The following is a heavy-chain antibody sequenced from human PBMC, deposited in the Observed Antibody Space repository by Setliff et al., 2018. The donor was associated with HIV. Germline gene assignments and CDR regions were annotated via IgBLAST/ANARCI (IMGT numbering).Heavy chain of an antibody. Sequence: PSETLSLTCAVSGGSISSYYWSWIRQPPGKGLEWIGNIYYSGSTYYNPSLKSRVTISVDTSKNQFSLKLSSVTAADTAVYYCARQGSLITMVRGVTQAPNWFDPWGQGTLVTVSS. V-gene: IGHV4-59*04. J-gene: IGHJ5*02. CDR2: IYYSGST. D-gene: IGHD3-10*01. CDR1: GGSISSYY. CDR3: ARQGSLITMVRGVTQAPNWFDP.